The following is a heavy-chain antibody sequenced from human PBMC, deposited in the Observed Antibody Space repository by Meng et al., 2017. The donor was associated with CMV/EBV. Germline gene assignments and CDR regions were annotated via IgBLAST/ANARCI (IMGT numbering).Heavy chain of an antibody. CDR3: ARQYSGLTREIDY. Sequence: GESLKISCAASGFIFSSYEMNWVRQAPGKGLEWVSYISSSGSTIYYADSVKGRFTISRDNAKKSLYLQMNSLRAEDTAVYYCARQYSGLTREIDYWGQGTLVTVSS. D-gene: IGHD5-12*01. V-gene: IGHV3-48*03. CDR1: GFIFSSYE. J-gene: IGHJ4*02. CDR2: ISSSGSTI.